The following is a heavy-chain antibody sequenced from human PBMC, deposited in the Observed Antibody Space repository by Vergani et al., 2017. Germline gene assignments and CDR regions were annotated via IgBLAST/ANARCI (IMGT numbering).Heavy chain of an antibody. CDR3: ARAIVVVPAAIGVGYYYYYGMDV. CDR2: INSDGSST. D-gene: IGHD2-2*01. Sequence: VQLVESGGGVVQPGRSLRLSCAASGFTFSSYWMHWVRQAPGKGLVWVSRINSDGSSTSYADSVKGRFTISRDNAKNTLYLQMNSLRAEDTAVYYCARAIVVVPAAIGVGYYYYYGMDVWGQGTTVTVSS. V-gene: IGHV3-74*02. J-gene: IGHJ6*02. CDR1: GFTFSSYW.